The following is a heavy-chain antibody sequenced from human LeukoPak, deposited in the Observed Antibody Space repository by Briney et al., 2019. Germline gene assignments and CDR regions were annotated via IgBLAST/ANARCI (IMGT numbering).Heavy chain of an antibody. D-gene: IGHD3-10*01. J-gene: IGHJ4*02. CDR3: ARESRRSYCNEY. CDR1: GGSISSGSYY. CDR2: IYTSGST. Sequence: SSETLSLTCTVSGGSISSGSYYWSWIRQPAGKGLEWIGRIYTSGSTNYNPSLKSRVTMSVDTSKNQFSLKLSSVTAADTAVYYCARESRRSYCNEYWGQGTLVTVSS. V-gene: IGHV4-61*02.